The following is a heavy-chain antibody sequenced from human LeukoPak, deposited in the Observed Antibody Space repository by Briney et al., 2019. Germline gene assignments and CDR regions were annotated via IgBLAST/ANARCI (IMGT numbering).Heavy chain of an antibody. D-gene: IGHD6-13*01. Sequence: GGSLRLSCTASGFTFGDHAMSWVRQAPGKGLEWVANIKQDGSEKYYVDSVKGRFTISRDNAKNSLYLQMNGLRAEDTAVYYCAREAAAGLYYFDYWGQGTLVTVSS. CDR3: AREAAAGLYYFDY. J-gene: IGHJ4*02. V-gene: IGHV3-7*03. CDR1: GFTFGDHA. CDR2: IKQDGSEK.